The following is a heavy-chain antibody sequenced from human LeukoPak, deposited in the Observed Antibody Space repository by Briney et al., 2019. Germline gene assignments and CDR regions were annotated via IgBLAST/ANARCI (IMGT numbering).Heavy chain of an antibody. CDR3: ARDVWLVREALDI. V-gene: IGHV3-21*01. J-gene: IGHJ3*02. Sequence: GGSVRLSCAASGFTFSSYNMNWVRQAPGTGLEWVSSISSGSSYIYYADSVKGRFTISRDNAKNSLYLQMNSLRAEDTAVYYCARDVWLVREALDIWGQGTMVTASS. CDR2: ISSGSSYI. CDR1: GFTFSSYN. D-gene: IGHD6-19*01.